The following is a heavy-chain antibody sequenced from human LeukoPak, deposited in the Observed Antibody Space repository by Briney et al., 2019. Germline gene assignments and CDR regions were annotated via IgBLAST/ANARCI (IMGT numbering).Heavy chain of an antibody. CDR2: ISDSGGAT. J-gene: IGHJ4*02. Sequence: GGSLRLSCAVSGVTLSNYVMAWVRQAPGKGVEWVAGISDSGGATNNADSVKGRFTISRDNAKNTLYLQMSSLRAEDTAVYFCAKRGVVIRVILVGFHKQAYYFDSWGQGALVTVSS. CDR3: AKRGVVIRVILVGFHKQAYYFDS. V-gene: IGHV3-23*01. D-gene: IGHD3-10*01. CDR1: GVTLSNYV.